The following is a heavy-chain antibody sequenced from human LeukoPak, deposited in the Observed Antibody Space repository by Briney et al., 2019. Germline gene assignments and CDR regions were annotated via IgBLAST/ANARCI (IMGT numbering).Heavy chain of an antibody. Sequence: PGGSLRLSCAASAFTFSSYGMHWVRQAPGKGLEWVAFIRYDGSNKYYADSVKGRFTISRDNSKNTLYLQMNSLRAEDTAVYYCAKEYGQWMMYDYWGQGTLVTVSS. CDR3: AKEYGQWMMYDY. V-gene: IGHV3-30*02. CDR1: AFTFSSYG. CDR2: IRYDGSNK. D-gene: IGHD6-19*01. J-gene: IGHJ4*02.